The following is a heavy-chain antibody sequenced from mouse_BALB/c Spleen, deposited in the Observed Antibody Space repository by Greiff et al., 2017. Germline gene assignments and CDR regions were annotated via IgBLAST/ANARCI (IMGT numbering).Heavy chain of an antibody. CDR1: GYTFTSYT. CDR2: INPSSGYT. V-gene: IGHV1-4*02. D-gene: IGHD1-2*01. Sequence: QVQLQQSAAELARPGASVKMSCKASGYTFTSYTMHWVKQRPGQGLEWIGYINPSSGYTEYNQKFKDKTTLTADKSSSTAYMQLSSLTSEDSAVYYCARLGFGYGGAYWGQGTLVTVSA. J-gene: IGHJ3*01. CDR3: ARLGFGYGGAY.